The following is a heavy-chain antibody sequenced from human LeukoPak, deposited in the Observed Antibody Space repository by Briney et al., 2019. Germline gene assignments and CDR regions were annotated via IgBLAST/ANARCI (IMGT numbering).Heavy chain of an antibody. CDR2: INSHGGIT. V-gene: IGHV3-74*01. Sequence: GGSLRLSCAASGFTFSSYWIHWVRQAPGTGLVWVSRINSHGGITDYADSVKGRFTISRDNAKNSLYLQMNSLRAEDTAVYYCATCIAAAGTLDYWGQGTLVTVSS. J-gene: IGHJ4*02. CDR1: GFTFSSYW. CDR3: ATCIAAAGTLDY. D-gene: IGHD6-13*01.